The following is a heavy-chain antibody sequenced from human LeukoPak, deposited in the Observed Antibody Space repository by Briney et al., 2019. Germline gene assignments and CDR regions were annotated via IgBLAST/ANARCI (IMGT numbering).Heavy chain of an antibody. CDR1: GFSFSNYW. J-gene: IGHJ4*02. V-gene: IGHV3-7*01. CDR3: ADVLDWAY. CDR2: IREDGSEK. Sequence: GGSLRLSCAASGFSFSNYWMSWVRQAPGKGREWVATIREDGSEKYYVDSVKGRFTISRDNAKKSLYLQMNSLRAEDTALYYCADVLDWAYWGQGTLVTVSS. D-gene: IGHD3/OR15-3a*01.